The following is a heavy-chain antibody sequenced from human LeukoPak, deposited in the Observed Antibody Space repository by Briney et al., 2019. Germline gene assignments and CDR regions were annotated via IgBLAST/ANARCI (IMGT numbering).Heavy chain of an antibody. CDR3: ARTSYSYGYAADY. V-gene: IGHV4-39*01. D-gene: IGHD5-18*01. Sequence: SETLSLTCTVSGGSISSSSYYWGWIRQPPGKGLEWIGSIYYSGSTYYNPSLKSRVTISVDTSKNQFSLKLSSVTAADTAVYYCARTSYSYGYAADYWGQGTLVTVSS. J-gene: IGHJ4*02. CDR1: GGSISSSSYY. CDR2: IYYSGST.